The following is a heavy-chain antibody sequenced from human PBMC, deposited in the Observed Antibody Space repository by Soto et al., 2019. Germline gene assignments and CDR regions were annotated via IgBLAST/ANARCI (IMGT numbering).Heavy chain of an antibody. CDR3: ARVDDYYDSSGPPSSGMDV. CDR1: GFTISSYG. D-gene: IGHD3-22*01. J-gene: IGHJ6*02. V-gene: IGHV3-33*01. CDR2: IWYDGSNK. Sequence: PGGSLRLSCAASGFTISSYGMHWVRQAPGKGLDWVAVIWYDGSNKYYADSVKGRFTISRDNSKNTLYLQMNSLRAEDTAVYYCARVDDYYDSSGPPSSGMDVWGQGTTVTVSS.